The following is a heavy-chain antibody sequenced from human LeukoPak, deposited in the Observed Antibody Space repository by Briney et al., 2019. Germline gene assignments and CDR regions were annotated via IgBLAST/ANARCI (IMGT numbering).Heavy chain of an antibody. CDR1: GFTFSSYW. Sequence: PGGSLRLSCAASGFTFSSYWMHLVRQAPGKGLVWVSRINSDGSSTSYADSVKGRFTISRDNAKNTLYLQMNSLRAEDTAVYYCARDPRPRWSDYYYYGMDVWGQGTTVTVSS. D-gene: IGHD6-13*01. CDR3: ARDPRPRWSDYYYYGMDV. V-gene: IGHV3-74*01. CDR2: INSDGSST. J-gene: IGHJ6*02.